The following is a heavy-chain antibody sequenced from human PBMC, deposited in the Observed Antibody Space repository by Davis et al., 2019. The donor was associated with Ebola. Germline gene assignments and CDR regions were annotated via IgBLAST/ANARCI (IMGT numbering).Heavy chain of an antibody. J-gene: IGHJ5*02. Sequence: ASVKVSCKASAYTFTSYGISWVRQAPGQGLEWMGWITPYNGNTNYAQKLQDRVTMTTDTSTSTAYMELRSLGSDDTAVYFCARGRLYCSSGSCQHNWFDPWGQGTLVTVSS. V-gene: IGHV1-18*01. CDR3: ARGRLYCSSGSCQHNWFDP. D-gene: IGHD2-15*01. CDR2: ITPYNGNT. CDR1: AYTFTSYG.